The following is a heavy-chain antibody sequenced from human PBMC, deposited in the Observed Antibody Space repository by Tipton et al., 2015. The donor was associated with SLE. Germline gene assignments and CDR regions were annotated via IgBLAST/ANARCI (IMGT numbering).Heavy chain of an antibody. CDR1: GYSISSGYY. J-gene: IGHJ4*02. Sequence: TLSLTCAVSGYSISSGYYWGWIRQPPGKGLEWIGSIYHSGSTYYNPSLKSRVTISVDTSKNQFSLKLSSVTAADTAVYSCARQVAGVARDYFDYWGQGTLVTVSS. CDR3: ARQVAGVARDYFDY. CDR2: IYHSGST. D-gene: IGHD2-15*01. V-gene: IGHV4-38-2*01.